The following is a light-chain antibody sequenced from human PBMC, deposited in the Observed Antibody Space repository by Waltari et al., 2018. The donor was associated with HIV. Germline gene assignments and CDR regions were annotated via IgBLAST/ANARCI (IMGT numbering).Light chain of an antibody. CDR2: IKN. CDR3: AAWDDSLSGYV. J-gene: IGLJ1*01. V-gene: IGLV1-47*01. CDR1: SSNFGSSY. Sequence: QSVLTQPPSASGTPGQRVTIPCSGSSSNFGSSYVSLYQQVPGKAPKLLIYIKNHRPSGVPDRFSGSKSGTSASLAISGLRSEDEADYYCAAWDDSLSGYVFGTGTKVTVL.